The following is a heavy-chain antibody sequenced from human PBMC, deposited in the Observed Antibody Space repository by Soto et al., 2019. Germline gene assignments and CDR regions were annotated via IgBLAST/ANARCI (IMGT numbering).Heavy chain of an antibody. CDR1: RFTFSSYW. Sequence: EEQLVESGGGSVQPGGSLRLSCAASRFTFSSYWMYWVRQAPGKGLVWVSRINSDGSSTRYADSVKGRFSISRDNSKSTVYLQMNTMRAEDTAVYYCARRREGYYYGLDVWGQGTTVTVSS. D-gene: IGHD1-26*01. V-gene: IGHV3-74*01. J-gene: IGHJ6*02. CDR3: ARRREGYYYGLDV. CDR2: INSDGSST.